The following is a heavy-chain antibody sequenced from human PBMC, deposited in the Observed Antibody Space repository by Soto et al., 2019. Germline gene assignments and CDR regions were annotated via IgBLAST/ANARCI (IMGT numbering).Heavy chain of an antibody. D-gene: IGHD4-4*01. CDR1: GFTFDDYA. J-gene: IGHJ4*02. Sequence: EVQLVESGGGLVQPGRSLRLSCAASGFTFDDYAMHWVRQAPGKGLEWVSGISWNSGSIGYADSVKGRFTISRDNAKNSLYLQMHSLRAEDTALYYCAKDSMATVTTGPYGYWGQGTLVTVSS. CDR3: AKDSMATVTTGPYGY. V-gene: IGHV3-9*01. CDR2: ISWNSGSI.